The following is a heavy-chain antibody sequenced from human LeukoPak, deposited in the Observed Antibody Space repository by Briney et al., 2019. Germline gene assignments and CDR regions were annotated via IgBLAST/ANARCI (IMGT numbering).Heavy chain of an antibody. CDR2: ISADNSNR. D-gene: IGHD5-18*01. CDR3: ARDRWDTTLDPGMDV. J-gene: IGHJ6*02. CDR1: SYTFINYG. Sequence: ASVKVSCKASSYTFINYGITWVRPAPGQGLEWMGWISADNSNRNYARKVQGRLTMTTDTSTNTAYMELRSLRSDDTAMYYCARDRWDTTLDPGMDVWGQGTTVTVSS. V-gene: IGHV1-18*01.